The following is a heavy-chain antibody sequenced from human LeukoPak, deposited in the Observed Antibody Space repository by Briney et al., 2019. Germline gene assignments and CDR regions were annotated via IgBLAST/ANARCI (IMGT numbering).Heavy chain of an antibody. J-gene: IGHJ4*02. Sequence: GGSLRLPCAASGFTFNTYAMSWVRQAPGKGLEWISAISGSGGSTYYADSVEGRFTISRDNSQNTLYLQIHSLRAEDTAVYYCAKGKGSSSSSIDWWGQGTLVTVSS. CDR3: AKGKGSSSSSIDW. CDR2: ISGSGGST. CDR1: GFTFNTYA. V-gene: IGHV3-23*01. D-gene: IGHD6-6*01.